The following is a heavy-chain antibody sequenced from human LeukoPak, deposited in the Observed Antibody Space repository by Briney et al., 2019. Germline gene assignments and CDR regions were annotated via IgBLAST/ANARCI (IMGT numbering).Heavy chain of an antibody. J-gene: IGHJ4*02. CDR3: ARGSGYYYGNFDY. CDR2: IWYDGSNK. Sequence: PGGSLRLSCAASGFTFSSYAMHWVRQAPGKGLEWVAVIWYDGSNKYYADSVKGRFTISRDNSKNTLYLQMNSLRAEDTAVYYCARGSGYYYGNFDYWGQGTLVTVSS. CDR1: GFTFSSYA. D-gene: IGHD3-22*01. V-gene: IGHV3-33*01.